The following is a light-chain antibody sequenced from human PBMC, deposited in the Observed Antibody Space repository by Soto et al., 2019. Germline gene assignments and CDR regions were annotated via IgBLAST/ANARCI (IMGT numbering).Light chain of an antibody. CDR3: HQYNNWPPWT. V-gene: IGKV3-15*01. J-gene: IGKJ1*01. CDR1: QSLSSN. Sequence: EIVMTQSPATLSVSPGERATLSCRASQSLSSNLSWYQQKPGQAPRLLIYGATIRATGIPARFSGSGSVTDFTLTISSLQSEDFAVYYCHQYNNWPPWTFGQGTKVEIK. CDR2: GAT.